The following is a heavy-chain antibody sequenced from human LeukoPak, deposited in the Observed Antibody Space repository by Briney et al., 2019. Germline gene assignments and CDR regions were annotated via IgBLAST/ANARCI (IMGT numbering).Heavy chain of an antibody. Sequence: SVKVSCKASGGTFSSYAISWVRQAPGQGLEWMGGIIPIFGTANYAQKFQGRVTITADESTSTAYMELTSLTSDDTAVYYCARDVHGDYGSGWFDPWGQGTLVSVSS. D-gene: IGHD4-17*01. CDR2: IIPIFGTA. CDR3: ARDVHGDYGSGWFDP. J-gene: IGHJ5*02. V-gene: IGHV1-69*13. CDR1: GGTFSSYA.